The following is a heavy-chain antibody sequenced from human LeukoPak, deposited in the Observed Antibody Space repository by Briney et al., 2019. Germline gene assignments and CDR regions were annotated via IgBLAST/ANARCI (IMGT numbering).Heavy chain of an antibody. CDR2: IYYSGST. CDR3: ARGSVVLWFGLASGPFDY. Sequence: SETPSLTCTVSGGSISSYYWSWIRQPPGKGLEWIGYIYYSGSTNYNPSLKSRVTISVDTSKNQFSLKLSSVTAADTAVYYCARGSVVLWFGLASGPFDYWGQGTLVTVSS. D-gene: IGHD3-10*01. V-gene: IGHV4-59*01. J-gene: IGHJ4*02. CDR1: GGSISSYY.